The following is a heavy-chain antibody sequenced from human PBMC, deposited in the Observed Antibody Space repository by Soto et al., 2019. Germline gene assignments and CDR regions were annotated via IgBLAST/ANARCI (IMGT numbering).Heavy chain of an antibody. CDR1: GFTFSSYW. CDR3: ARAHYPAFLVPSPIGY. V-gene: IGHV3-7*01. D-gene: IGHD2-2*01. CDR2: IKQDGSEK. Sequence: EVQLVESGGGLVQPGGSLRLSCAASGFTFSSYWMSWVRQAPGKGLEWVANIKQDGSEKYYVDSVKGRFTISRDNAKNPLYLQMNGLRAEDTAVYYWARAHYPAFLVPSPIGYWGQGPLVTVSS. J-gene: IGHJ4*02.